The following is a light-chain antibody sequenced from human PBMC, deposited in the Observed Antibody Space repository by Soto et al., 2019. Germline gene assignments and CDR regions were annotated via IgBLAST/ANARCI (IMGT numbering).Light chain of an antibody. V-gene: IGLV2-8*01. J-gene: IGLJ1*01. Sequence: QSALTQPPSASGSPGQSATISCTGTSSDVGGYNNVSWYQQHPGKAPKLMIYEVSKRPSGVPDRFSGSKSGNTASLTVSGLQAEDEADYYCSSYAGSNNRYVFGTGTKLTFL. CDR2: EVS. CDR1: SSDVGGYNN. CDR3: SSYAGSNNRYV.